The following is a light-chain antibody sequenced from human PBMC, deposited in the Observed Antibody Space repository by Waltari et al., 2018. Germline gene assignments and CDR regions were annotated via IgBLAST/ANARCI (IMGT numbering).Light chain of an antibody. Sequence: QSALTPPRSVSGSPGQSVAISCIGTTTDAGDYNYVSWYQHHPGNVPKLIIYDVSKRPSGVPDRFSGSKSGNTASLTISGLQADDEADYYCCSYAGSYTWVFGGGTKLTVL. J-gene: IGLJ3*02. V-gene: IGLV2-11*01. CDR2: DVS. CDR1: TTDAGDYNY. CDR3: CSYAGSYTWV.